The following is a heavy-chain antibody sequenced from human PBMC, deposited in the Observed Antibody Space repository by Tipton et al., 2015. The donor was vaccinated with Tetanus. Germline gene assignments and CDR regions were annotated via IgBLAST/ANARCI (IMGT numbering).Heavy chain of an antibody. CDR2: LYRDGRT. V-gene: IGHV3-53*01. CDR3: AKFLVVITQGYYHTMDV. D-gene: IGHD3-9*01. J-gene: IGHJ6*02. Sequence: SLRLSCAASGFIVTPKYMNWVRQAPGKGLEWVSGLYRDGRTYYAASVKGRFTISRDNSKNTLILQMNSLRAEDTAVYFCAKFLVVITQGYYHTMDVWGQGTTVTVS. CDR1: GFIVTPKY.